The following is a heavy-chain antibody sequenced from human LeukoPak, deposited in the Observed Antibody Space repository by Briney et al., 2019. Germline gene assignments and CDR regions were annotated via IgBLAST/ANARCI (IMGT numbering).Heavy chain of an antibody. Sequence: GGSLRLSCAASGFTVSSNYMSWVRQAPGKGLEWVSVIYSGGSTYYADSVKGRFTISRDNSKNTLYLQMNSLRAEDTAVYYCARAPYSSSWPGRGYYFDYWGQGTLVTVSS. CDR3: ARAPYSSSWPGRGYYFDY. J-gene: IGHJ4*02. D-gene: IGHD6-13*01. V-gene: IGHV3-53*01. CDR2: IYSGGST. CDR1: GFTVSSNY.